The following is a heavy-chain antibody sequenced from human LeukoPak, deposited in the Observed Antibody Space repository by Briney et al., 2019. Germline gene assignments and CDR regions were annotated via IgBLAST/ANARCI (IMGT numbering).Heavy chain of an antibody. CDR2: ISSSSSTI. J-gene: IGHJ3*02. Sequence: QPGGSLRLSCAASGFTFNSYNMNWVRQAPGKGLEWVSYISSSSSTIYYADSVKGRFTISRDSAKTSLFLQMNSLRDEDTAVYYCARAYSSSSGCDAFDSWGLGTLVTVSS. CDR1: GFTFNSYN. V-gene: IGHV3-48*02. D-gene: IGHD6-6*01. CDR3: ARAYSSSSGCDAFDS.